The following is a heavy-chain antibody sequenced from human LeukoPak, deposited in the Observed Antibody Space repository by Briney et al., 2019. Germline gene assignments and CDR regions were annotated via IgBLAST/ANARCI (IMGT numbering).Heavy chain of an antibody. CDR2: IKQDGSEK. Sequence: GGSLRLSCAASGFTFSSYWMSWVRQAPGKGLEWVANIKQDGSEKYYVDSVKGRFTTSRDNAKNSLYLQMNSLRAEDTAVYYCARWAGVSSFYYYYGMDVWGQGTTVTVSS. CDR3: ARWAGVSSFYYYYGMDV. CDR1: GFTFSSYW. J-gene: IGHJ6*02. D-gene: IGHD3-10*01. V-gene: IGHV3-7*01.